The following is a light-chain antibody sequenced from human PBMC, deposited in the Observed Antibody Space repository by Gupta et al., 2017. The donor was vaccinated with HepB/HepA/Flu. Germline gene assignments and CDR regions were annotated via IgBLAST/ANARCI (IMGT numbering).Light chain of an antibody. J-gene: IGKJ4*01. CDR2: WSS. CDR1: QTVFATSNRKNY. CDR3: KQYFSSPRT. V-gene: IGKV4-1*01. Sequence: EIVMIQSPHSLPVSLGETATISCKSSQTVFATSNRKNYLAWYQQRPGQPPRLVISWSSTRESGVPDRFSGSGSGTDFTLTSSRLEAEDVAVYYCKQYFSSPRTFGGGTKVEIK.